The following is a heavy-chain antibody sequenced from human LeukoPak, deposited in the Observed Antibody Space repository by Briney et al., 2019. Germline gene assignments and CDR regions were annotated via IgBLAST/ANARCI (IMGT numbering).Heavy chain of an antibody. CDR1: GFSFSSYS. J-gene: IGHJ4*02. D-gene: IGHD5-18*01. CDR2: ISSGSKYI. Sequence: PGGSLTLSCAASGFSFSSYSMDWVRQGPGKGLEWVSSISSGSKYIYNADSLKGRFTISRDNANNSLYLQMNSLRAEDTAVYYCARALSYSYGSMDFWGQGTLVIVSS. V-gene: IGHV3-21*01. CDR3: ARALSYSYGSMDF.